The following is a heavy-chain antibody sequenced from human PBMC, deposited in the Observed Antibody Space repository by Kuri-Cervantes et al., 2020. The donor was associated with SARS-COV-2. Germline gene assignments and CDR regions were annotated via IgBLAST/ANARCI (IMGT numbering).Heavy chain of an antibody. D-gene: IGHD4-11*01. CDR2: ISYDGSNK. CDR3: ARAFGVTTIVYFDY. V-gene: IGHV3-30-3*01. J-gene: IGHJ4*02. Sequence: GGSLRLSCAASGFTFSSYAMHWVRQAPGKGLEWVAVISYDGSNKYYADSVKGRFTISRDNSKNTLYLQMNSLRAEDTAVYYCARAFGVTTIVYFDYWSQGTLVTVSS. CDR1: GFTFSSYA.